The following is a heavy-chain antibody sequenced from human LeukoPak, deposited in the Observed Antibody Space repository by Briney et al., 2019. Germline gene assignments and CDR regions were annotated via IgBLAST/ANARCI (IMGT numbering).Heavy chain of an antibody. V-gene: IGHV5-51*01. CDR1: GYSFTSYW. J-gene: IGHJ4*02. CDR3: ARLVRYCSGGSCYSRYLDY. D-gene: IGHD2-15*01. CDR2: IYPGVSET. Sequence: GESLKISCQGSGYSFTSYWIGWVRQMPGKGLEWMGTIYPGVSETTYSPSFQGQVTISVDKSISTAYLQWSSLKASDTAMCYCARLVRYCSGGSCYSRYLDYWGQGTLVTVSS.